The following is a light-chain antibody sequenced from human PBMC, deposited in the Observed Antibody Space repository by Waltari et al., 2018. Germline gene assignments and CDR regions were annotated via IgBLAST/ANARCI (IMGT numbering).Light chain of an antibody. V-gene: IGLV1-40*01. J-gene: IGLJ3*02. CDR3: QSYDDSLSGYV. CDR1: TSTIGAGQD. Sequence: SVLTQPPSVSGAPGQRVTISCTGTTSTIGAGQDVHWYQHLQGRAPRLPTSNNINRPSGVPDRIPGSNSGTSASLVITGLQAEDEAEFYCQSYDDSLSGYVFGGGTKLTVL. CDR2: NNI.